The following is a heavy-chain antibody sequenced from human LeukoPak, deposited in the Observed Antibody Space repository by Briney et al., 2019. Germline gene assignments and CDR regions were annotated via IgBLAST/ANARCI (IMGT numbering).Heavy chain of an antibody. CDR3: ARDRGYDYVWGSYRANWFDP. V-gene: IGHV1-69*05. J-gene: IGHJ5*02. CDR1: GGTFSSYA. D-gene: IGHD3-16*02. Sequence: ASVKVSCKASGGTFSSYAISWVRQAPGQGLEWMGGIIPIFGTANYAQKFQGRVTITTDESTSTAYMELSSLRSEDTAVYYCARDRGYDYVWGSYRANWFDPWGQGTLVTVSS. CDR2: IIPIFGTA.